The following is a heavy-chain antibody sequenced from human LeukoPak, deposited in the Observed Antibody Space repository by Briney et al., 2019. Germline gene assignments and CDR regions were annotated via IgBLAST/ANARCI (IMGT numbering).Heavy chain of an antibody. J-gene: IGHJ3*02. Sequence: GGSLRLSCAASGFTFSSHWMSWVRQAPGKGLEWVANINYNGDEIYYVDSVKGRFTVSRDNAKNSLYLQMNSLRAEDTAVYYCARGRGYYDSLNAFDIWGQGTMVTVSS. D-gene: IGHD3-22*01. CDR1: GFTFSSHW. V-gene: IGHV3-7*01. CDR3: ARGRGYYDSLNAFDI. CDR2: INYNGDEI.